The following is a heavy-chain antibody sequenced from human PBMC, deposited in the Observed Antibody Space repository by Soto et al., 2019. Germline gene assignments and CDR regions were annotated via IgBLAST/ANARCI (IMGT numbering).Heavy chain of an antibody. J-gene: IGHJ6*02. Sequence: SQTLSLTCAISGDSVSTNIAAWSWIRQSPSRGLEWLGRTLYRSSKWYNEYAVSVKSRMTINPDTSKNQFSLQLNSVTPEDTAVYYCARDAAPTLNFPHGMDVWGQGTAVTVSS. CDR1: GDSVSTNIAA. V-gene: IGHV6-1*01. D-gene: IGHD2-15*01. CDR3: ARDAAPTLNFPHGMDV. CDR2: TLYRSSKWYN.